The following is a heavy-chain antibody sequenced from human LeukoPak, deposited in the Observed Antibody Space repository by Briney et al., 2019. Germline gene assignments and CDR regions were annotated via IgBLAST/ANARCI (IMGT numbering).Heavy chain of an antibody. CDR2: IYTSGST. CDR3: ARALDIVVVPSWFDP. D-gene: IGHD2-2*03. J-gene: IGHJ5*02. V-gene: IGHV4-61*02. CDR1: GGSISSGSYY. Sequence: SETLSLTCTVSGGSISSGSYYWRWIRQPAGEGLEWIGRIYTSGSTNYNPSLKSRVTISVDTSKNQFSLKLSSVTAADTAVYYCARALDIVVVPSWFDPWGQGTLVTVSS.